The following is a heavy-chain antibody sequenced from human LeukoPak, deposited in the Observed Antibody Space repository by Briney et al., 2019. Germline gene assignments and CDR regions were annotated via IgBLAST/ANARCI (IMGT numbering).Heavy chain of an antibody. CDR1: GGSISSSSYY. Sequence: SETLSLTCTVSGGSISSSSYYWSWIRQPPGKGLEWIGEINHSGSTNYNPSLKSRVTISVDTSKNQLSLKLSSVTAADTAVYYCARGNPHSSSWGFDPWGQGTPVTVSS. D-gene: IGHD6-13*01. J-gene: IGHJ5*02. V-gene: IGHV4-39*07. CDR3: ARGNPHSSSWGFDP. CDR2: INHSGST.